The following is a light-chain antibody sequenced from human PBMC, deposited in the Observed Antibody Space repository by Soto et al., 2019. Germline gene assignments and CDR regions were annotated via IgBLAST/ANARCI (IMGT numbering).Light chain of an antibody. CDR1: QSVSSSY. CDR2: GAS. Sequence: EIVLTQSPVTLSLSPGERATLSCTASQSVSSSYLAWYQQKPGQAPRLLIYGASSRATGIPDTFSGSGSGTDFTLTISSLEPEDFAVYYCQQYGNSPPLTFGHGTKVDIK. V-gene: IGKV3-20*01. J-gene: IGKJ3*01. CDR3: QQYGNSPPLT.